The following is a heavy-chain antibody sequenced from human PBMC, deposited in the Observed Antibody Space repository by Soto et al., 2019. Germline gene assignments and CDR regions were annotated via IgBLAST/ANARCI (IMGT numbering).Heavy chain of an antibody. V-gene: IGHV4-34*01. J-gene: IGHJ5*01. Sequence: XGSLELTSAVYGGSFRGQSGTWIRQSPGKGLEWIGDINHSGRVNYSPSLKSRVTISLDTSKNQFSLTLSAVTAADTAMYYCSTRAYDTNGYYRFDPWGQGTLVTVSS. CDR1: GGSFRGQS. CDR3: STRAYDTNGYYRFDP. D-gene: IGHD3-22*01. CDR2: INHSGRV.